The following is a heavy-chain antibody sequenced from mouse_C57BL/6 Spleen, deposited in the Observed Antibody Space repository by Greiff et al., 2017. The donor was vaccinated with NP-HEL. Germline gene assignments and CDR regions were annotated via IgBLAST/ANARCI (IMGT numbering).Heavy chain of an antibody. CDR1: GYSITSGYY. J-gene: IGHJ2*01. D-gene: IGHD2-1*01. CDR3: ARGGNYGLDY. CDR2: ISYDGSN. V-gene: IGHV3-6*01. Sequence: EVQLQESGPGLVKPSQSLSLTCSVTGYSITSGYYWNWIRQFPGNKLEWMGYISYDGSNNYNPSLKNRISITRDTSKNQFFLKLNSVTTEDTATYYCARGGNYGLDYWGQGTTLTVSS.